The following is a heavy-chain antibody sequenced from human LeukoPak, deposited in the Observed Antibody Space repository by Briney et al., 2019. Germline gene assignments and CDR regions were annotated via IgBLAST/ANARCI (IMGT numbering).Heavy chain of an antibody. CDR2: ISYDGSNK. J-gene: IGHJ6*02. V-gene: IGHV3-30*18. D-gene: IGHD2-2*01. CDR3: AKEYCSSTSCYGGMDV. CDR1: RFTFSSYG. Sequence: GRSLRLSCAASRFTFSSYGMHWVRQAPGKGLEWVAVISYDGSNKYYADSVKGRFTISRDNSKNTLYLQMNSLRAEDTAVYYCAKEYCSSTSCYGGMDVWGQGTTVTVSS.